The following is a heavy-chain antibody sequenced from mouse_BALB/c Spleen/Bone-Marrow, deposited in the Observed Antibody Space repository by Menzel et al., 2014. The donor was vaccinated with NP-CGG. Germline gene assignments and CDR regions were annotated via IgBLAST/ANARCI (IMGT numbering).Heavy chain of an antibody. CDR2: IYVSGST. CDR3: AKGSYARYSNGYLSC. CDR1: GSDIGSYA. V-gene: IGHV5-6-5*01. J-gene: IGHJ1*03. Sequence: VTPGTPPTLTCTASGSDIGSYAISWVRQAPGKGLEWIGIIYVSGSTYYASWATGRFTISRTSTTVDLKIYSPTTEDTATYFCAKGSYARYSNGYLSCWGTG. D-gene: IGHD5-1*01.